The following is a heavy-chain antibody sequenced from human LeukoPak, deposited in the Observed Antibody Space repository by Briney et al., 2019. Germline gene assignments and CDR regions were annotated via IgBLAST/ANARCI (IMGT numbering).Heavy chain of an antibody. CDR1: GGSFSGYY. J-gene: IGHJ5*02. CDR2: INHSGST. Sequence: PSETLSLTCAVYGGSFSGYYWRWIRQPPGKGLEWIGEINHSGSTNYNPSLKSRVTISVDTSKNQFSLKLSSVTAADTAVYYCARVTMIVHNWFDPWGQGTLVTVSS. D-gene: IGHD3-22*01. CDR3: ARVTMIVHNWFDP. V-gene: IGHV4-34*01.